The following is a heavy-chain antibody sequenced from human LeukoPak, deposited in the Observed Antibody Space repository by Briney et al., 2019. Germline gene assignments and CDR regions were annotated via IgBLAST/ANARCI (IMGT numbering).Heavy chain of an antibody. J-gene: IGHJ4*02. D-gene: IGHD6-19*01. CDR3: ARDLLYTPSPVWRIAVAGIDY. V-gene: IGHV1-46*01. CDR2: INPSGGST. Sequence: GASVKVSCKVSGYTLTELSMHWVRQAPGQGLEWMGIINPSGGSTSYAQKFQGRVTMTRDTSTSTVYMELSSLRSEDTAVYYCARDLLYTPSPVWRIAVAGIDYWGQGTLVTVSS. CDR1: GYTLTELS.